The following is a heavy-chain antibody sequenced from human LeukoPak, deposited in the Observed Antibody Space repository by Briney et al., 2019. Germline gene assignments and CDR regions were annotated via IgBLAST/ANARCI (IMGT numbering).Heavy chain of an antibody. D-gene: IGHD3-3*01. J-gene: IGHJ4*02. Sequence: PSETLSLTCAVYGGSFSGYYWSWIRQPPGKGLEWIGEINHSGSTNYNPSLKSRVTISVDTSKNQFSLKLSSVTAADTAVYYCARGRLGYDFWSGYPIHPYYFDYWGQGTLVTVSS. CDR1: GGSFSGYY. CDR3: ARGRLGYDFWSGYPIHPYYFDY. V-gene: IGHV4-34*01. CDR2: INHSGST.